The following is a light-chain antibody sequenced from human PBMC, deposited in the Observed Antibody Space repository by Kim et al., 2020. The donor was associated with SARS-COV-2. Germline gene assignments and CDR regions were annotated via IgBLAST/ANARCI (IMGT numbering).Light chain of an antibody. Sequence: DIQMTQSPSSLSASVGDRVTITCRASQSISSYLNWYQQKPGKAPKLLIYAASSLQSGVPSRFSGSGSGTDFTLTISSLQPEDFATYYCQQNYSTQWTFCQGTKVEIK. CDR1: QSISSY. J-gene: IGKJ1*01. CDR3: QQNYSTQWT. CDR2: AAS. V-gene: IGKV1-39*01.